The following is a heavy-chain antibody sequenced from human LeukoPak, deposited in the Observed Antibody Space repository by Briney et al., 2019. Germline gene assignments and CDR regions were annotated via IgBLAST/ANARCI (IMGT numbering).Heavy chain of an antibody. Sequence: GGSLRLSCAASGFTASSNYMSWVRQAPGKGLEWVSVIYSGGSTYYADSVKGRFTISRDNSKNTLYLQMNSLRAEDTAVYYCARDRYCSGGSCYGTSGYMDVWGKGTTVTVSS. CDR2: IYSGGST. CDR1: GFTASSNY. J-gene: IGHJ6*03. CDR3: ARDRYCSGGSCYGTSGYMDV. D-gene: IGHD2-15*01. V-gene: IGHV3-53*01.